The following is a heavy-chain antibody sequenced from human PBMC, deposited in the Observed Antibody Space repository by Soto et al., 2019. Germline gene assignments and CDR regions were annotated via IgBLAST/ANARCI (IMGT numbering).Heavy chain of an antibody. CDR3: ARDGSHYDVDY. CDR1: GFSFSPSG. D-gene: IGHD4-4*01. J-gene: IGHJ4*02. V-gene: IGHV3-33*01. CDR2: IWNDGTTT. Sequence: LVGSGGGVAQPGRSLRLSCATSGFSFSPSGMHWVRQAPGKGLEWLAIIWNDGTTTYYADSVKGRFTISRDNSKNTLYLQMNSLRDEDTAVYYCARDGSHYDVDYWGQGTLVTVSS.